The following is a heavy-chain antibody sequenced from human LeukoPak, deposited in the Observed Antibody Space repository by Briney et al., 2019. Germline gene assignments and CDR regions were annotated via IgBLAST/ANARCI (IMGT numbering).Heavy chain of an antibody. D-gene: IGHD3-16*01. Sequence: PGGSLRLSCAASGFTFSSYEMNWVRQAPGKGLEWVSYISSSGGTTFYADSVQGRFTISRDNAKNSLYLQMNSLRGEDTAVYYCAGGRWGGKYFYYWGQGTLVTVSS. CDR2: ISSSGGTT. CDR3: AGGRWGGKYFYY. CDR1: GFTFSSYE. J-gene: IGHJ4*02. V-gene: IGHV3-48*03.